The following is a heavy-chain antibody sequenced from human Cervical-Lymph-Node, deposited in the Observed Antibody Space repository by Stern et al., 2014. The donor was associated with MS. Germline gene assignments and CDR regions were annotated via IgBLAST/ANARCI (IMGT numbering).Heavy chain of an antibody. CDR1: GFSLSTYD. J-gene: IGHJ4*02. CDR3: ARDDGRYCSGGSCPRFDY. CDR2: ITTSSTYI. V-gene: IGHV3-21*01. D-gene: IGHD2-15*01. Sequence: EVQLVESGGGLVKPGGSLRLSCAASGFSLSTYDMNWVRQAPGNGLEWVSSITTSSTYIYYADSVKGRFTISRDNAKNSLFLQMNNLRAEDTAVYYCARDDGRYCSGGSCPRFDYWGQGALVTVSS.